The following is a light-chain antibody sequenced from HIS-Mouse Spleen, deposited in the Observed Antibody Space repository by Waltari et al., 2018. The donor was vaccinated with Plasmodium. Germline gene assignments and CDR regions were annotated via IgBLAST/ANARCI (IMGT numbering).Light chain of an antibody. Sequence: EIVLTQSPATLSLSPGERATLSCRASQSVSSYLAWYQQKPGQAPRLLIYDASNRATGIPARFSGSGSVTDFTLTISSLEPEDFAVYYWQQRSNWPPFGGGTKVEIK. J-gene: IGKJ4*01. CDR3: QQRSNWPP. V-gene: IGKV3-11*01. CDR2: DAS. CDR1: QSVSSY.